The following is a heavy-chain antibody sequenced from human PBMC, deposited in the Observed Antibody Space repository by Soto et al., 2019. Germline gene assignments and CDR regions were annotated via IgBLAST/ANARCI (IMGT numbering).Heavy chain of an antibody. D-gene: IGHD3-10*01. Sequence: SETLSLTCAVSGGSISSNDWWSWVRQPPGKGLEWIGEIYHSGSTNYNPSLKSRVTISVDKSKNQFSLKLSSVTAADTAVYYCARVKASGVNFDYWGQGTLVTVSS. CDR2: IYHSGST. V-gene: IGHV4-4*02. CDR1: GGSISSNDW. CDR3: ARVKASGVNFDY. J-gene: IGHJ4*02.